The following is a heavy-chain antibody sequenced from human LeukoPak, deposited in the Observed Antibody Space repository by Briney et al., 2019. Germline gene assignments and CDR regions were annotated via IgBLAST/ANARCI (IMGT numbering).Heavy chain of an antibody. D-gene: IGHD3-10*01. CDR3: ARGGLTAGFDY. V-gene: IGHV3-7*01. CDR1: GFTLSTSW. CDR2: INQDGSQI. J-gene: IGHJ4*02. Sequence: HPGESLRLSCAASGFTLSTSWMTWVRQAPGKGLEWVTNINQDGSQIDYMDSVKGRFTISRDSANNALYLQMNSLRAEDTAVYYCARGGLTAGFDYWGQGTLVTVSS.